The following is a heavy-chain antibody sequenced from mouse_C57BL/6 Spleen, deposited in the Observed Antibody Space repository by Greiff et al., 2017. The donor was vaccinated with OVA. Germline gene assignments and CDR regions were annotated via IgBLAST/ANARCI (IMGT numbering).Heavy chain of an antibody. CDR3: AGKTDVPYDIDY. CDR2: IDPSDGYT. CDR1: GYTFTSYW. D-gene: IGHD2-12*01. V-gene: IGHV1-50*01. J-gene: IGHJ2*02. Sequence: QVQLQQSGAELVKPGASVKLSCKASGYTFTSYWMQWVKQRPGQGLEWIGEIDPSDGYTNYNQKFKGKATLTVDTSSSTAYMQLRSLTSEDSAVYYCAGKTDVPYDIDYWGQGTSLTVSS.